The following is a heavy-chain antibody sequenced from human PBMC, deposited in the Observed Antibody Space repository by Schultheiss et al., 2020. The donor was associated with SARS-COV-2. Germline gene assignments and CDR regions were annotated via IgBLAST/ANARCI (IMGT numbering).Heavy chain of an antibody. J-gene: IGHJ4*02. CDR3: ARELFYGSGTVGDY. CDR2: IYYSGST. Sequence: SETLSLTCAVSGGSISSGGYSWSWIRQPPGKGLEWIGYIYYSGSTNYNPSLKSRVTISVDTSKNQFSLKLSSVTAADTAVYYCARELFYGSGTVGDYWGQGTLVTVSS. V-gene: IGHV4-30-4*07. CDR1: GGSISSGGYS. D-gene: IGHD3-10*01.